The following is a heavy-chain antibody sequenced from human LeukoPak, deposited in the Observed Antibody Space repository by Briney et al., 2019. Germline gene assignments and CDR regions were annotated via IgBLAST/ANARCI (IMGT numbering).Heavy chain of an antibody. D-gene: IGHD3-10*01. J-gene: IGHJ4*02. CDR1: GFSFSTHA. CDR3: ARGSGSVNTEYY. Sequence: PGGSLRLSCAASGFSFSTHAMGWVRQAPGKGLEWVSVISGSGDNTYQADSVKGRFIISKDNSNNTLSVQMNSLRAEDTAVYYCARGSGSVNTEYYWGQGTLVTVSS. V-gene: IGHV3-23*01. CDR2: ISGSGDNT.